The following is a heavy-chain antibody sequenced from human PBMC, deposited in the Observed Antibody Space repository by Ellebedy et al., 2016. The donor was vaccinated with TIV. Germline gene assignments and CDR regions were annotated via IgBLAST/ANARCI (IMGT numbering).Heavy chain of an antibody. V-gene: IGHV3-30*03. CDR2: ISYDANNK. CDR3: ATTLNYGGNCFFDN. Sequence: PGGSLRLSCAASGFTFSSYDMHWVRQAPGKGLEWVALISYDANNKYYADSVKCRFTISRNNSKNSVDLQMNTLRAEDTAVYYCATTLNYGGNCFFDNWGQGTLVTVSS. J-gene: IGHJ4*02. D-gene: IGHD4-23*01. CDR1: GFTFSSYD.